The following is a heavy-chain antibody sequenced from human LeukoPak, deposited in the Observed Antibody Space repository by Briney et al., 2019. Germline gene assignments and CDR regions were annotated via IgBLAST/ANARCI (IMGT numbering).Heavy chain of an antibody. CDR1: GGTFSSYA. J-gene: IGHJ4*02. V-gene: IGHV1-69*04. D-gene: IGHD5-24*01. CDR2: IIPILGIA. CDR3: ARGGRDGYNLIDDY. Sequence: ASVKVSCKASGGTFSSYAISWVRQAPGQGLEWMGRIIPILGIANYAQKFQGRVTITADKSTSTAYMELSSLRCEDTAVYYCARGGRDGYNLIDDYWGQGTLVTVSS.